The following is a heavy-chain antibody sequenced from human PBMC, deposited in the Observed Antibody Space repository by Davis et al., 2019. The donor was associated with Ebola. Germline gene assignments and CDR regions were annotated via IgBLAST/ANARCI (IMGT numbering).Heavy chain of an antibody. V-gene: IGHV3-7*03. J-gene: IGHJ4*02. Sequence: GESLKISCAASGFTFSTYWMNWVRQAPEKGLEWVGNIKEDGTEKSYVDSVKGRFTISRDNAKNSLYLQMNSLRAEDTAVYYCARGGSYPGYWGQGTLVTVSS. CDR3: ARGGSYPGY. CDR1: GFTFSTYW. D-gene: IGHD3-16*02. CDR2: IKEDGTEK.